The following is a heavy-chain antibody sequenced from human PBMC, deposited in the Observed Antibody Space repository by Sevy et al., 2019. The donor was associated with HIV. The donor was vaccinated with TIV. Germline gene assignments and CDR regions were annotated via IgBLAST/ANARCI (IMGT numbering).Heavy chain of an antibody. CDR1: GGSFSDFY. Sequence: SETVSLTCTVYGGSFSDFYWNWIRQSPGKGLEWIGEINHREVTNYNPSLKSRATISADASNRQFSLKLTSVTAADTAVYYCVRFDTKIKIFGVPRGAYWGPGTLVTVSS. CDR2: INHREVT. CDR3: VRFDTKIKIFGVPRGAY. V-gene: IGHV4-34*01. J-gene: IGHJ4*02. D-gene: IGHD3-3*01.